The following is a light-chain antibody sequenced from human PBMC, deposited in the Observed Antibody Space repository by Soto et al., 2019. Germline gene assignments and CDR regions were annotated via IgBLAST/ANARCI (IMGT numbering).Light chain of an antibody. CDR3: QQYATSPLT. CDR1: QSVSSSY. V-gene: IGKV3-20*01. Sequence: VLTLSLGTLSLSTGERATLSCRASQSVSSSYLAWYQQKPGQAPRLLIYGALSRATGIPDRFSGSGSGTDFTLTFSRLEPEDFALYYCQQYATSPLTFGGRSKAAIK. CDR2: GAL. J-gene: IGKJ4*01.